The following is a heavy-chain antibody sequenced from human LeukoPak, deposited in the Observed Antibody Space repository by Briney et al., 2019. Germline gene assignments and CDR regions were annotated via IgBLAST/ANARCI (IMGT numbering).Heavy chain of an antibody. CDR1: GGSISSSSYY. D-gene: IGHD2-2*01. CDR3: ARRIVVVPAAPGRDYFDY. V-gene: IGHV4-39*01. J-gene: IGHJ4*02. CDR2: IYYSGST. Sequence: PSETLSLTCTVSGGSISSSSYYWGWIRQPPGKGLEWIGSIYYSGSTYYNPSLKSRVTISVDTSKNQFSLKLSSVTAADTAVYYCARRIVVVPAAPGRDYFDYWGQGTLVTVSS.